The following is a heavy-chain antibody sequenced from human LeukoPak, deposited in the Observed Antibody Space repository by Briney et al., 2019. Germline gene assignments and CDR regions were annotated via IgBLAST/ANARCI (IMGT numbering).Heavy chain of an antibody. CDR1: GDSISSYH. CDR2: IYISGST. J-gene: IGHJ5*02. V-gene: IGHV4-4*09. D-gene: IGHD3-3*01. CDR3: AQYYAGGWFDP. Sequence: PSETLSLTCTVSGDSISSYHWSWIRQPPGKGLEWIGYIYISGSTNYNPSLKSRVTISVDTSKNQFSLQLSSVTAADTAVYYCAQYYAGGWFDPWGQGTLVTVSS.